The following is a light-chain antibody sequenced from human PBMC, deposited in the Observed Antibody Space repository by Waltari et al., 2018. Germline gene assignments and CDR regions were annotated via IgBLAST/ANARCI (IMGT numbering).Light chain of an antibody. J-gene: IGKJ4*01. CDR3: QQYYSYPRT. Sequence: AIRITQSPSSLSASTGDRVTIPCRASQGISSYLAWYQQKPWKAPKLLIYAASTLQSGVPSRFSGSGSGTDFTLTISCLQSEDFATYYCQQYYSYPRTFGGGTKVEIK. V-gene: IGKV1-8*01. CDR1: QGISSY. CDR2: AAS.